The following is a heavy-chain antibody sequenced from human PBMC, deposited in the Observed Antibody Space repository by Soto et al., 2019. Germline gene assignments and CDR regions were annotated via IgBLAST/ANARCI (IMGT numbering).Heavy chain of an antibody. Sequence: QVQLVQSGAELKKPGSSVKVSCKASGGNFTNYGIIWVRQAPGQGLEWMGGIIPLFGTTNYAQKFRGRVTVTADESTSTAYMELNSLRSEDTAIYFCARARGTSWYNWFDPWGQGTLVTVSS. J-gene: IGHJ5*02. V-gene: IGHV1-69*01. D-gene: IGHD6-13*01. CDR3: ARARGTSWYNWFDP. CDR1: GGNFTNYG. CDR2: IIPLFGTT.